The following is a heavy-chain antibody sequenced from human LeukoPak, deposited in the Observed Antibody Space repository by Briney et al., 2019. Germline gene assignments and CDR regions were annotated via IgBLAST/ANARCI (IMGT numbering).Heavy chain of an antibody. CDR1: GFTFSTYA. D-gene: IGHD6-13*01. Sequence: PGGSLRISCEASGFTFSTYAMSWVRQAPGKGLEWVSGISGSSSHTEDADSVKGRFTISRDNSKNTLYLQMNSLRAEDTAVYYCAKGPGSSWYGGENYWGQGTLVTVSS. J-gene: IGHJ4*02. CDR3: AKGPGSSWYGGENY. V-gene: IGHV3-23*01. CDR2: ISGSSSHT.